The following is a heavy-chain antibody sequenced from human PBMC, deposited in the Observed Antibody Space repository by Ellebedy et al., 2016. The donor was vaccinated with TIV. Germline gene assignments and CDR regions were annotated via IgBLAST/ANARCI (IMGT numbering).Heavy chain of an antibody. Sequence: AASVKVSCKTSGYTFTGYYMHWVRQAHGQGLEWMGWINPKNGGTNYAQKFQGRVTMTRDTSISTAYMELSWLRSDDTAVYYCARDGACGGDCYGDNYWGQGSLVTVSS. CDR2: INPKNGGT. CDR3: ARDGACGGDCYGDNY. CDR1: GYTFTGYY. J-gene: IGHJ4*02. V-gene: IGHV1-2*02. D-gene: IGHD2-21*02.